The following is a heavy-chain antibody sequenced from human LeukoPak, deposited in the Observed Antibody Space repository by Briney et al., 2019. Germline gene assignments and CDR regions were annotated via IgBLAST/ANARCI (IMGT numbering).Heavy chain of an antibody. CDR1: GGSISSSSYY. V-gene: IGHV4-39*01. J-gene: IGHJ4*02. CDR2: IYYSGST. CDR3: ARRAEYSGSYCAVLDY. Sequence: AETLSLTCTVSGGSISSSSYYGGWIRQPPGKGLEWIGIIYYSGSTYYNPSLKSRVTISVDTSKNQFSLKLGSVTAADTAVYYCARRAEYSGSYCAVLDYWGQGTLVTVSS. D-gene: IGHD1-26*01.